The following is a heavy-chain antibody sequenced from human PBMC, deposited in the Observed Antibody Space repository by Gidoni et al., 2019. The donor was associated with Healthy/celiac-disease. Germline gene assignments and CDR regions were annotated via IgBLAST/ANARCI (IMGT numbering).Heavy chain of an antibody. Sequence: EVQLLESGGGLVQPGGSLRLSWPASGFTLSSYAMSWVRQAPGKGLDWVSAISGSGGSTYYADSVKGRFTISRDNSKNTLYLQMNSLRAEDTAVYYCAKVSDYGDHGSLDYWGQGTLVTVSS. J-gene: IGHJ4*02. CDR3: AKVSDYGDHGSLDY. D-gene: IGHD4-17*01. V-gene: IGHV3-23*01. CDR2: ISGSGGST. CDR1: GFTLSSYA.